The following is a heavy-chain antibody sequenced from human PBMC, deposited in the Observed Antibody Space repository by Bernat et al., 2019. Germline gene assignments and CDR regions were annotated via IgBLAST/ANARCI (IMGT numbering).Heavy chain of an antibody. CDR1: GYTFSSYA. CDR2: IIPIFGTA. CDR3: ARVPRGCSGGSCYSSPDYYGMDV. D-gene: IGHD2-15*01. Sequence: QVQLVQSGAEVKKPGASVKVSCKASGYTFSSYAISWVRQAPGQGLEWMGGIIPIFGTANYAQKFQGRVTITADEATSTAYMELSSLRSEDTAVYYCARVPRGCSGGSCYSSPDYYGMDVWGQGTTVTVSS. V-gene: IGHV1-69*01. J-gene: IGHJ6*02.